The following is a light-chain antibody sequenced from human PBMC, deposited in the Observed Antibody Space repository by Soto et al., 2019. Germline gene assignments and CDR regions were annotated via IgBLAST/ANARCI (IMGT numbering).Light chain of an antibody. CDR2: AAS. CDR1: QGISNY. CDR3: QNYESGPFT. V-gene: IGKV1-27*01. Sequence: EIQMTQSPCSLSASVGDRVTITCRASQGISNYLAWYQQKPGKVPNLLIYAASTLQTGVPSRFSGSGFGTEFTLIISSLQPEDFAIYFCQNYESGPFTFGGGTKVQIK. J-gene: IGKJ4*01.